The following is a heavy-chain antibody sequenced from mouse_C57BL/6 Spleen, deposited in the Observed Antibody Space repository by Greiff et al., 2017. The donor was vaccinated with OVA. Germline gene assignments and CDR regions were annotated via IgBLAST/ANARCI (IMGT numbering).Heavy chain of an antibody. CDR2: IDPSDSYT. V-gene: IGHV1-69*01. CDR1: GYTFTSYW. CDR3: ARMYYYAMDY. J-gene: IGHJ4*01. Sequence: QVQLQQPGAELVMPGASVKLSCKASGYTFTSYWMHWVKQRPGPGLEWIGEIDPSDSYTNYNQKFKGKSTLTVDKSSSTAYMQLSSLTSEDSAVYYCARMYYYAMDYWGQGTSVTVSS.